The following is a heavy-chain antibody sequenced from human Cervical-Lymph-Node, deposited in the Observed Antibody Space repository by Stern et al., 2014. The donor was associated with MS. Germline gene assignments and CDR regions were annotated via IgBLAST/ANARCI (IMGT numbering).Heavy chain of an antibody. J-gene: IGHJ3*02. CDR2: LYHSGST. CDR1: GGSISSGGYS. V-gene: IGHV4-30-2*01. Sequence: QLQLQESGSGLVKPSQTLSLTCAVSGGSISSGGYSWSWIRQPPGKGLEWIGYLYHSGSTYYNPSLKSRVTISVARSTHQFYLKLSSVTAADTAVYYCARSSVTTPNAFDIWGQGTMVTVSS. CDR3: ARSSVTTPNAFDI. D-gene: IGHD4-17*01.